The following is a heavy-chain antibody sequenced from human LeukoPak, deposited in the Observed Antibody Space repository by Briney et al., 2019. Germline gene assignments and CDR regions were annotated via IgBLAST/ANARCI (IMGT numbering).Heavy chain of an antibody. J-gene: IGHJ5*02. Sequence: SQSLSLTCLIYGDSVSSNSVAWNWIRQSPSRGLEWLGRTYYRSTWYNDYAVSVRGRITVNPDTSKNQFSLHLNSVTPEDTAVYYCARRLTQYDCFDPWGQGILVTVSS. CDR1: GDSVSSNSVA. CDR3: ARRLTQYDCFDP. V-gene: IGHV6-1*01. D-gene: IGHD2-2*01. CDR2: TYYRSTWYN.